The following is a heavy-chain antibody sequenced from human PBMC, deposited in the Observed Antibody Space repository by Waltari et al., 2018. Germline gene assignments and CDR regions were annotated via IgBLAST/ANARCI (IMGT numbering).Heavy chain of an antibody. CDR2: IHPSGGST. V-gene: IGHV1-46*01. Sequence: QVQLVQSGAEVKKPGASVKVSCKASGYTFTSYYMHWVRQAPGQGLEWMGIIHPSGGSTSYEQKVQGRGTMTRDTSTSTGYKELSSLRSEDTAVYYCARDYSSETDGMDVWGQGTTVIVSS. CDR3: ARDYSSETDGMDV. D-gene: IGHD6-25*01. CDR1: GYTFTSYY. J-gene: IGHJ6*02.